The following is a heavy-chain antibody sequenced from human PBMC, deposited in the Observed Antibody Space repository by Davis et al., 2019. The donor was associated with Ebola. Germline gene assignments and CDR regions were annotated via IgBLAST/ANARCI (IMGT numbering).Heavy chain of an antibody. Sequence: ASVKVSCKASGGTFSSYAINWVRQATGQGLEWMGWMNPNSGNTGYAQKFQGRVTMTRNTSISTAYMELSSLRSEDTAIYYCARRKIRTEYGMDVWGQGTTVTVSS. J-gene: IGHJ6*02. V-gene: IGHV1-8*02. CDR1: GGTFSSYA. D-gene: IGHD3-16*01. CDR2: MNPNSGNT. CDR3: ARRKIRTEYGMDV.